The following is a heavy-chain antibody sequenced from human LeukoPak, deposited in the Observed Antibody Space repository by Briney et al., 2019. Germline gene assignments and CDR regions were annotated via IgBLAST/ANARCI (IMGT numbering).Heavy chain of an antibody. CDR3: ARGGSYYCIAFDS. J-gene: IGHJ3*02. CDR2: IYYSGST. Sequence: SETLSLTCTVSGGPINSYYWSWIRQPPGKGLEWIGYIYYSGSTNYNPSLETRVTISVDTSKNQFSLQLSSVTAADTAVYYCARGGSYYCIAFDSWGHGIIVSVSS. D-gene: IGHD1-26*01. CDR1: GGPINSYY. V-gene: IGHV4-59*12.